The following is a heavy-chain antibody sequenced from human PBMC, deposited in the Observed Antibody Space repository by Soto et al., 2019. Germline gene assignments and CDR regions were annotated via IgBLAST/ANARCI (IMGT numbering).Heavy chain of an antibody. D-gene: IGHD3-22*01. CDR3: ARQASGYYYGWFDP. CDR2: ISYTGST. Sequence: PSETLSLTCAVSGGSISSSNWWSWVRQPPGKGLEWIGSISYTGSTYYNPSLKSRVAMSVDTSKNQFSLNLSSVTAADTAVYYCARQASGYYYGWFDPWGQGTLVTVSS. V-gene: IGHV4-39*01. CDR1: GGSISSSNW. J-gene: IGHJ5*02.